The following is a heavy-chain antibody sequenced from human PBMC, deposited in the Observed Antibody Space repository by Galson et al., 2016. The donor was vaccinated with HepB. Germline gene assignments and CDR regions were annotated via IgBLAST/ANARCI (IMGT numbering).Heavy chain of an antibody. CDR2: IDIDGSNR. CDR3: ARWPTVGVTPGDL. D-gene: IGHD4-23*01. CDR1: GFTINGHW. J-gene: IGHJ5*02. Sequence: SLRLSCAGSGFTINGHWMHWVRQAPGKGLVWISYIDIDGSNRGYADSVQGRFTISRDDAKGTLYLQMHSLGVDDTALYYCARWPTVGVTPGDLWGQGVLVSVSS. V-gene: IGHV3-74*01.